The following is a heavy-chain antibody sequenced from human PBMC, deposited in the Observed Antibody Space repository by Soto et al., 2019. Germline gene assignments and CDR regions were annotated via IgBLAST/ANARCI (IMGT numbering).Heavy chain of an antibody. Sequence: LSLTCAVSGYSISSGYYWGWIRQPPGKGLEWIGSIYHSGSTYYNPSLKSRVTISVDTSKNQFSLKLSSVTAADTAVYYCARRNLGATPDAFDIWGQGTMVTVSS. D-gene: IGHD1-26*01. V-gene: IGHV4-38-2*01. CDR3: ARRNLGATPDAFDI. CDR1: GYSISSGYY. CDR2: IYHSGST. J-gene: IGHJ3*02.